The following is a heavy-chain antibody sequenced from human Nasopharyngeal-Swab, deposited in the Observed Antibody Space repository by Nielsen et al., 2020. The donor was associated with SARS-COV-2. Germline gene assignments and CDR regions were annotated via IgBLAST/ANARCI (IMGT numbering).Heavy chain of an antibody. J-gene: IGHJ6*02. V-gene: IGHV1-2*06. D-gene: IGHD3-10*01. CDR3: ARGRIKRELWFGELLSYYYYGMDV. CDR2: INPNSGGT. CDR1: GYTFTGYY. Sequence: ASVKVSCKASGYTFTGYYMHWVRQAPGQGLEWMGRINPNSGGTNYAQKFQGRVTMTRDTSISTAYMELSSLRSEDTAVYYCARGRIKRELWFGELLSYYYYGMDVWGQGTTVTVSS.